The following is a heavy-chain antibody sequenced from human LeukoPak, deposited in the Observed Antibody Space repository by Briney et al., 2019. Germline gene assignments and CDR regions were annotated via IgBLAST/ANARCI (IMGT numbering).Heavy chain of an antibody. Sequence: GGSLRLSCAASGFTFSGYWMHWVRQAPGRGLVWVSRINSDGSSTSYADSVKGRFTISRDNAKNTLYLQMNSLRAEDTAVYYCARRYCSSTSCYYDYWGQGTLVTVSS. CDR3: ARRYCSSTSCYYDY. D-gene: IGHD2-2*01. CDR2: INSDGSST. V-gene: IGHV3-74*01. CDR1: GFTFSGYW. J-gene: IGHJ4*02.